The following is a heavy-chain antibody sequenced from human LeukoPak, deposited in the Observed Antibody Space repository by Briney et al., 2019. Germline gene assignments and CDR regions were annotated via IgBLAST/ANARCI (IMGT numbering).Heavy chain of an antibody. CDR2: IIPIFGTA. CDR1: GGTVSSYA. J-gene: IGHJ4*02. CDR3: ARQLYYGDYDFDY. V-gene: IGHV1-69*01. D-gene: IGHD4-17*01. Sequence: SVKVSCKSSGGTVSSYAIIWVRQAPGQGLEWMGGIIPIFGTANYAQKFQGRVTITADESTSTAYMELSSLRSEDTAVYYCARQLYYGDYDFDYWGQGTLVTVSS.